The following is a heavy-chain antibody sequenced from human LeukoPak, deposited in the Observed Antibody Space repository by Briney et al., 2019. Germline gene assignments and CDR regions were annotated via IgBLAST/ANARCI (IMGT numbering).Heavy chain of an antibody. J-gene: IGHJ3*02. D-gene: IGHD4-17*01. CDR2: IYTSGST. CDR3: ARDRPDDYGDFRDAFDI. CDR1: GGSISSYY. Sequence: SETLSLTCAVYGGSISSYYWSWIRQPAGKGLEWIGRIYTSGSTNYNPSLKSRVTMSVDTSKNQFSLKLSSVTAADTAVYYCARDRPDDYGDFRDAFDIWGQGTMVTVSS. V-gene: IGHV4-4*07.